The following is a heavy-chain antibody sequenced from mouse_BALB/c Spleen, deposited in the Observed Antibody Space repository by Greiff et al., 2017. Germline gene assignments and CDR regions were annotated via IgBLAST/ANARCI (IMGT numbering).Heavy chain of an antibody. Sequence: EVHLVESGGGLVQPGGSRKLSCAASGFTFSSFGMHWVRQAPEKGLEWVAYISSGSSTIYYADTVKGRFTISRDNPKNTLFLQMTSLRSEDTAMYYCARPYYGNPAWFAYWGQGTLVTVSA. D-gene: IGHD2-10*01. J-gene: IGHJ3*01. CDR1: GFTFSSFG. CDR2: ISSGSSTI. CDR3: ARPYYGNPAWFAY. V-gene: IGHV5-17*02.